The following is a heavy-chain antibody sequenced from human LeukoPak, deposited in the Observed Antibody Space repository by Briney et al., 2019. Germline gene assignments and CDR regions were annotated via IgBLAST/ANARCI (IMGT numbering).Heavy chain of an antibody. CDR3: ARTFWSGYYPFDY. D-gene: IGHD3-3*01. Sequence: SVKVSCTASGGTFSSYAISWVRQAPGQGLEWMGGIIPIFGTANYAQKFQGRVTITADESTSTAYMELSSLRSEDTAVYYCARTFWSGYYPFDYWGQGTLVTVSS. V-gene: IGHV1-69*13. CDR2: IIPIFGTA. CDR1: GGTFSSYA. J-gene: IGHJ4*02.